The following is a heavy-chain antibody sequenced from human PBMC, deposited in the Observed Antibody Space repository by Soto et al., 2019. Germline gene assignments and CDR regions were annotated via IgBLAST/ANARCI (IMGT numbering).Heavy chain of an antibody. V-gene: IGHV4-39*01. CDR1: GGSISSSGYY. J-gene: IGHJ6*02. D-gene: IGHD3-16*01. Sequence: SETKSLTCTVSGGSISSSGYYWGWIHKPPGKGLEWIGSIYYSGYTYYNPSLKSRVTISVDTSKNQFSLKLSSVTAADTAVYYCARHNGPLYVGYYYDMDVWGQGTTVTVSS. CDR2: IYYSGYT. CDR3: ARHNGPLYVGYYYDMDV.